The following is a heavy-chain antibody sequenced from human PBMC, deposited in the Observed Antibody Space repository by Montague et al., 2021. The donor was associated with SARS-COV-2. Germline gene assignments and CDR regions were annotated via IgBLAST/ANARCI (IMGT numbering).Heavy chain of an antibody. CDR1: GDSVSSNSAA. J-gene: IGHJ6*02. CDR2: TYYRSKWYN. V-gene: IGHV6-1*01. CDR3: ARQPLGYDFVYYYYGMDV. Sequence: CAISGDSVSSNSAAWNWIRQSPSRGLEWLGRTYYRSKWYNDYAVSVKSRITINPDTSKNQFSLQLNSMTPEDTAVYYCARQPLGYDFVYYYYGMDVWGQGTTVTVSS. D-gene: IGHD5-12*01.